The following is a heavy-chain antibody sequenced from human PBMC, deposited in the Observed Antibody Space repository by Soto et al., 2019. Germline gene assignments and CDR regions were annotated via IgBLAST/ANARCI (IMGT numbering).Heavy chain of an antibody. CDR3: ARAYYYDISGQNYYYYGMDF. D-gene: IGHD3-22*01. V-gene: IGHV6-1*01. CDR1: GDSVSSNSAA. J-gene: IGHJ6*02. CDR2: TYYRSKWYN. Sequence: QTLPLTCAISGDSVSSNSAAWNWLRQSPSRGLEWLGRTYYRSKWYNDYAVSVKSRITITSDPSKNQFSLQLNSVTPEDTAVYYCARAYYYDISGQNYYYYGMDFWGQGTTVIVS.